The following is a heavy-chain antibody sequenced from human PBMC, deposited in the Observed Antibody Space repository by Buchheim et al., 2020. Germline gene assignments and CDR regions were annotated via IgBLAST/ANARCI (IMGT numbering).Heavy chain of an antibody. Sequence: QVQLVESGGGVVQPGRSLRLSCAASGFTFSSYAMHWVRQAPGKGLEWVAVISYDGSNKYYADSVKGRFTISRDNSKNTRYLQMNSLRAEDTAVYYCASLGGVGFDYWGQGTL. CDR3: ASLGGVGFDY. V-gene: IGHV3-30-3*01. CDR1: GFTFSSYA. CDR2: ISYDGSNK. D-gene: IGHD3-16*01. J-gene: IGHJ4*02.